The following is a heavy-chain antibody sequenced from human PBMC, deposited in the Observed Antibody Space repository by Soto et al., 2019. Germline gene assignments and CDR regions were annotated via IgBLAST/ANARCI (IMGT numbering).Heavy chain of an antibody. D-gene: IGHD4-17*01. V-gene: IGHV4-59*01. CDR1: GDSISSYY. Sequence: SETLSLTCTVSGDSISSYYWSWIRQPPWKGLEWIGYIYYSGNTNYNPSLKSRVTISVDTSKNQFSLKVNSVTAADTAVYYCARSNGDYGDYWRQGTLVTVYS. J-gene: IGHJ4*02. CDR3: ARSNGDYGDY. CDR2: IYYSGNT.